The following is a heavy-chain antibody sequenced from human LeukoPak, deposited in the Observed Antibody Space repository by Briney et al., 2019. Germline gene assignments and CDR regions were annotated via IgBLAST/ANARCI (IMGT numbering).Heavy chain of an antibody. CDR1: GLTFSSYA. Sequence: PGGSLRLSCAASGLTFSSYAINWVRQAPGKGLEWVSTISYSGGSTYYVDSVKGRFTISRDNAKNTLYLQVSSLRAEDTAVYYCATGNYYDSRGYYTFGHWGQGTLVTVSS. J-gene: IGHJ4*02. CDR2: ISYSGGST. CDR3: ATGNYYDSRGYYTFGH. V-gene: IGHV3-23*01. D-gene: IGHD3-22*01.